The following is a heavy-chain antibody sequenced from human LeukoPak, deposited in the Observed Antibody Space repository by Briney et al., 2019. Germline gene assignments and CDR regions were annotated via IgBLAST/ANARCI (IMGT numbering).Heavy chain of an antibody. CDR1: GFTFTNYV. J-gene: IGHJ4*02. CDR3: TSRKEYSTSSVYY. CDR2: ISVSGAAT. V-gene: IGHV3-23*01. D-gene: IGHD6-6*01. Sequence: GGSLRLSCAASGFTFTNYVMTWVRQAPGKGLEWISTISVSGAATYYADSVQGRFTISRDNSKNTLSLRMNNLRAEDSAIYYCTSRKEYSTSSVYYWGQGTLVTVSS.